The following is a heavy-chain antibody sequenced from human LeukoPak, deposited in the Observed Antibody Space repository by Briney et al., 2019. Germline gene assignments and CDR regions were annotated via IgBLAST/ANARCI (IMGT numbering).Heavy chain of an antibody. V-gene: IGHV1-46*01. CDR1: GYTFTSYY. D-gene: IGHD3-22*01. CDR2: INPSGGST. J-gene: IGHJ4*02. Sequence: ASVKVSCKASGYTFTSYYMHWVRQAPGQGLEWMGIINPSGGSTSYAQRFQGRVTMTRDTSTSTVYMELSSLRSEDTAVYYCARDRYYYDSSGYQPLDYWGQGTLVTVSS. CDR3: ARDRYYYDSSGYQPLDY.